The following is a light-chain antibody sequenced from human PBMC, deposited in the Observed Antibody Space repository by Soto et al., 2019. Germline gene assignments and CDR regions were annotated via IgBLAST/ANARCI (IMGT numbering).Light chain of an antibody. J-gene: IGKJ3*01. CDR1: QTINDNF. CDR3: QQYGHSPEIS. CDR2: GAS. V-gene: IGKV3-20*01. Sequence: DIVLTQSPGTLSLSPGERATLSCRASQTINDNFLAWYQQKPGQSPRLLISGASIRAPGIPDRFSGSGSETDFTLTISRLEPEEFAFYYWQQYGHSPEISFGPGTKVDIK.